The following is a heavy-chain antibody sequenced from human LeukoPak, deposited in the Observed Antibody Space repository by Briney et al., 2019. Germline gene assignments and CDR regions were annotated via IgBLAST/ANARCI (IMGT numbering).Heavy chain of an antibody. D-gene: IGHD2-2*01. CDR3: ARDKGLGGVPAAIGY. CDR2: ISSSSSYI. Sequence: GGSLRLSCAASGFTFSSYSMNWVRQAPGKGLEWVSSISSSSSYIYYADSVKGRFTISRDNAKNSLYLQMNSLRAEDTAVYYCARDKGLGGVPAAIGYWGQGTLVTVSS. J-gene: IGHJ4*02. V-gene: IGHV3-21*01. CDR1: GFTFSSYS.